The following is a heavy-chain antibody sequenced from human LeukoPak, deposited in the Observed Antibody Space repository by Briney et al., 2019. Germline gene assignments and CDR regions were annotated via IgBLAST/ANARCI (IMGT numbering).Heavy chain of an antibody. J-gene: IGHJ5*02. D-gene: IGHD2-15*01. CDR2: INPANGGT. V-gene: IGHV1-2*02. CDR3: ARESPDIVVVVTAALRRSWFDP. CDR1: GGTFTSYA. Sequence: ASVKVSSTASGGTFTSYAISWVRQAPGQGPGWMGWINPANGGTNYTQKFQGRVTMTRDTSINTAYMELSRLTSDATAVYYCARESPDIVVVVTAALRRSWFDPWGQGTLVTVSS.